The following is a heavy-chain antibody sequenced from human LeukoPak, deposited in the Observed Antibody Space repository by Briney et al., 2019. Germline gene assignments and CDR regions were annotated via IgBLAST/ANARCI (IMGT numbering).Heavy chain of an antibody. Sequence: GASVKVSCKASGGTFSSYAISWVRQAPGQGLEWMGRIIPILGIANYAQKFQGRVTITADKSTSTAYMELSSLRSEDTAVHYCAREDSSIGMDVWGQGTTVTVSS. CDR2: IIPILGIA. J-gene: IGHJ6*02. CDR3: AREDSSIGMDV. V-gene: IGHV1-69*04. D-gene: IGHD6-6*01. CDR1: GGTFSSYA.